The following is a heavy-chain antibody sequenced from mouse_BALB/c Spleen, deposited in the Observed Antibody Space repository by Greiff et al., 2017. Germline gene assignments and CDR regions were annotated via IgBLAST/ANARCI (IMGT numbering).Heavy chain of an antibody. CDR3: ARNYDKVWFAY. CDR1: GYTFTDYE. Sequence: QVQLKESGAELVRPGASVTLSCKASGYTFTDYEMHWVKQTPVHGLEWIGAIDPETGGTAYNQKFKGKATLTADKSSSTAYMQLSSLTSEDSAVYYCARNYDKVWFAYWGQGTLVTVSA. J-gene: IGHJ3*01. D-gene: IGHD2-4*01. V-gene: IGHV1-15*01. CDR2: IDPETGGT.